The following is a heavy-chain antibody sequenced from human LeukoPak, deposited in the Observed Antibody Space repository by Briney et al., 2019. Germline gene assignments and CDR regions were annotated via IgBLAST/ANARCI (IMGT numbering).Heavy chain of an antibody. CDR1: GYTFTGYY. J-gene: IGHJ6*03. V-gene: IGHV1-2*02. CDR3: ARDQWEPGSYYYYYYMDV. D-gene: IGHD1-26*01. CDR2: INPNSGGT. Sequence: ASVKVSCKASGYTFTGYYMHWVRQAPGQGLEWMGWINPNSGGTNYAQKFQGRVTMTRDTSISTAYMELSRLRSDDTAMYYCARDQWEPGSYYYYYYMDVWGKGTTVTVSS.